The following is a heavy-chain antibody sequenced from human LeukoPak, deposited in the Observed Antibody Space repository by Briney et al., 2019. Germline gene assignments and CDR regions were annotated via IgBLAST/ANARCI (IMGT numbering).Heavy chain of an antibody. Sequence: PPETLSLTCAVSGGSISSNNWWGWVRQAPGKGLEWISYISSSSNTKYYADSVEGRFTISRDNAENSLYLQMNSLRAEDTAVYYCARKSGSGWPRYFDYWGQGTLVTVSS. CDR2: ISSSSNTK. J-gene: IGHJ4*02. D-gene: IGHD6-19*01. V-gene: IGHV3-48*01. CDR1: GGSISSNN. CDR3: ARKSGSGWPRYFDY.